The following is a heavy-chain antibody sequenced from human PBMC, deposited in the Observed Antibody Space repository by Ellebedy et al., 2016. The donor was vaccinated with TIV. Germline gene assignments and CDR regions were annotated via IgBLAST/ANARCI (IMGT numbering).Heavy chain of an antibody. J-gene: IGHJ6*02. D-gene: IGHD3-3*01. Sequence: ASVKVSCXASGHLFTTYGIHWVRQAPGQRPEWMGWINTGNGNTKYSQKFQGRITITRGTSATTADMELSGLMSEDTAVYYCATREWQDPMDVWGQGTTVTVSS. V-gene: IGHV1-3*04. CDR3: ATREWQDPMDV. CDR1: GHLFTTYG. CDR2: INTGNGNT.